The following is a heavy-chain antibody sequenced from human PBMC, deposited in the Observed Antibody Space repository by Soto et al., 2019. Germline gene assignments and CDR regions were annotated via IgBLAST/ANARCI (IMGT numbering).Heavy chain of an antibody. V-gene: IGHV3-30-3*01. D-gene: IGHD1-26*01. CDR1: GFTFSSYA. CDR3: ARVAPNSGSYFDY. J-gene: IGHJ4*02. CDR2: ISYDGSNK. Sequence: GGSLRLSCAASGFTFSSYAMHWVRQAPGKGLEWVAVISYDGSNKYYADSVKGRFTISRDNSKNTLYLQMNSLRAEDTAVYYCARVAPNSGSYFDYWGQGTLVTVSS.